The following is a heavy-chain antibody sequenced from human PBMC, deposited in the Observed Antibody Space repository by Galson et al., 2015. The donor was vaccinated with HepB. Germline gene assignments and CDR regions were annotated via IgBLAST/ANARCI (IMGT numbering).Heavy chain of an antibody. J-gene: IGHJ4*02. CDR3: AKAPIYCSSTSCYWGAFDY. CDR1: GFTFDDYA. V-gene: IGHV3-9*01. CDR2: ISWNSGSI. Sequence: SLRLSCAASGFTFDDYAMHWVRQAPGKGLEWVSGISWNSGSIGYADSVKGRFTISRDNAKNSLYLQMNSLRAEDTALYYCAKAPIYCSSTSCYWGAFDYWGQGTLVTVSS. D-gene: IGHD2-2*01.